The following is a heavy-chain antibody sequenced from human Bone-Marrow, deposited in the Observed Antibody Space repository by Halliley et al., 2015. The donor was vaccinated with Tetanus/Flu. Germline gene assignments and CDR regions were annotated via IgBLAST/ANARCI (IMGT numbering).Heavy chain of an antibody. CDR2: ISWDSGSI. D-gene: IGHD3-10*01. CDR1: GFTFDDYA. Sequence: SLRLSCAASGFTFDDYAMHWVRQAPGKGLEWVSFISWDSGSIAYADSVKGRFTISRVNAKNSLYLQMNNLRPEDTALYYCAKLFWELIFGGAVDGWGQGPMVHVPS. CDR3: AKLFWELIFGGAVDG. V-gene: IGHV3-9*01. J-gene: IGHJ3*01.